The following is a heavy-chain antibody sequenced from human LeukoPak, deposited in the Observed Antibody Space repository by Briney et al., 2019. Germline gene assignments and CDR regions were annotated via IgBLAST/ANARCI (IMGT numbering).Heavy chain of an antibody. CDR1: GDSVSSNSVT. D-gene: IGHD2-2*01. CDR2: TYYGSTWYN. CDR3: ARRLTQYDCFDP. J-gene: IGHJ5*02. Sequence: SQTLSLTCAISGDSVSSNSVTWNWIRQSPSRGLEWLGRTYYGSTWYNDYAVSERGRITVNPDTSKNQFSLHLNSVTPEDTAVYYCARRLTQYDCFDPWGQGILVTVSS. V-gene: IGHV6-1*01.